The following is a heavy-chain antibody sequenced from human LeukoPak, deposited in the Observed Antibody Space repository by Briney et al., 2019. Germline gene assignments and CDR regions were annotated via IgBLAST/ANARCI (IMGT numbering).Heavy chain of an antibody. CDR1: GYTFTGYY. CDR2: INPHSGGT. V-gene: IGHV1-2*02. Sequence: ASVKVSCKASGYTFTGYYIQWVRQAPGQGLEWMGWINPHSGGTNYAQEFQGRVTMTRDTSISTAYMELSSLRPDDTAVYYCARAGPLYTGAYLAYWGQGTLVTVSS. CDR3: ARAGPLYTGAYLAY. J-gene: IGHJ4*02. D-gene: IGHD1-26*01.